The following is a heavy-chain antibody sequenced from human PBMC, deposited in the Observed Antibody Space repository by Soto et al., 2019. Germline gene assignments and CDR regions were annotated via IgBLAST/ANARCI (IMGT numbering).Heavy chain of an antibody. CDR3: VRGEMRSSSGHTWFDT. V-gene: IGHV3-13*01. CDR1: GITFRSYE. Sequence: GPLRLSNAPSGITFRSYEMHWVRQGTGKGLEWVSRINIGGDTFYSGSVKGRFTVSREDARNSAYLQMDSLRVGDTAVYYCVRGEMRSSSGHTWFDTWGQGVLVTVSS. D-gene: IGHD6-6*01. J-gene: IGHJ5*02. CDR2: INIGGDT.